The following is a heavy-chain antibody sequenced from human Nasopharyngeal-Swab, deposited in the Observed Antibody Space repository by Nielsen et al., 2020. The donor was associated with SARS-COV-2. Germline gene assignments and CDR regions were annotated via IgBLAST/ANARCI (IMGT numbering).Heavy chain of an antibody. J-gene: IGHJ4*02. CDR2: VSYSGST. CDR3: ARGYGSFPYYFER. CDR1: ARSATTSTYF. Sequence: PDTLSLTSPVSARSATTSTYFWGWLRQPPGNGPECIGTVSYSGSTYYNPSLKSRVTISVGTSKNQFSLKLNSVTATDTAVYYCARGYGSFPYYFERWGQGSLVTVSS. D-gene: IGHD1-26*01. V-gene: IGHV4-39*01.